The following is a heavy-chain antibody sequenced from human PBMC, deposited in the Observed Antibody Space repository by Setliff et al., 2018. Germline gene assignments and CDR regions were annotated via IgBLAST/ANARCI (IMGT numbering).Heavy chain of an antibody. Sequence: ASVKVSCKASRGTFSSYGITWVRQAPGQGLEWMGGIIPIFGTTDYAQKFQGRVTLTTDESTSTAYMEMSSLRSEDTAVYYCTRQASPHPDSSGYYYDLRFYYYMDVWGKGTTVTVSS. CDR1: RGTFSSYG. D-gene: IGHD3-22*01. J-gene: IGHJ6*03. CDR3: TRQASPHPDSSGYYYDLRFYYYMDV. CDR2: IIPIFGTT. V-gene: IGHV1-69*05.